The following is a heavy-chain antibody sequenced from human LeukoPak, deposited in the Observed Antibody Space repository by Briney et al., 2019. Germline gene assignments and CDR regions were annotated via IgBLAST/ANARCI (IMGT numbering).Heavy chain of an antibody. CDR2: IISSSSTI. V-gene: IGHV3-48*01. CDR3: ARTFISPLTRPRIIYYYMDV. J-gene: IGHJ6*03. CDR1: GFTFSNYW. D-gene: IGHD3-16*01. Sequence: GGSLRLSCAASGFTFSNYWMHWVRQAPGKGREWVSYIISSSSTIYYADSVKGRFTISRDNAKNSLYLQMNSLRAEDTAVYYCARTFISPLTRPRIIYYYMDVWGKGTTVTVSS.